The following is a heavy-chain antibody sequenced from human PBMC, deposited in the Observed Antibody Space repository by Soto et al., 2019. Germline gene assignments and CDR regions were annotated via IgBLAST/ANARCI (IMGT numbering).Heavy chain of an antibody. CDR1: GYTFTSYD. D-gene: IGHD2-15*01. CDR3: ARGRGKKRAYCSGGSCYSCCQVNWFDP. CDR2: MNPNSDNT. J-gene: IGHJ5*02. V-gene: IGHV1-8*01. Sequence: QVQLVQSGAEVKKPGASVKVSCKASGYTFTSYDINWVRQATGQGLEWMVWMNPNSDNTGYAQKFQGRVTMTRNTSISTAYMEMGRLSSEDTAVYYCARGRGKKRAYCSGGSCYSCCQVNWFDPWGQGTLVTVSS.